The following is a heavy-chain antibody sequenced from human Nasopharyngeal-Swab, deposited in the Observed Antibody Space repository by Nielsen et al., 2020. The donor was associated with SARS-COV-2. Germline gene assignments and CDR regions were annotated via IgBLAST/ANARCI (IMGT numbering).Heavy chain of an antibody. CDR3: ARHRVLLLWFGENYYYGMDV. V-gene: IGHV4-39*01. CDR2: IYYSGST. D-gene: IGHD3-10*01. Sequence: SETLSLTCTVSGGSISSSSYYWGWIRQPPGKGLEWIGSIYYSGSTYYNPSLKSRVTISVDTSKNQFSLKLSSVTAADTAAYYCARHRVLLLWFGENYYYGMDVWGQGTTVTVSS. J-gene: IGHJ6*02. CDR1: GGSISSSSYY.